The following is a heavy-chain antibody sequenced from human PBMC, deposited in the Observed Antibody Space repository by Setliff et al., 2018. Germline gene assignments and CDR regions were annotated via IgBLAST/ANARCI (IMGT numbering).Heavy chain of an antibody. D-gene: IGHD6-19*01. V-gene: IGHV4-31*03. CDR1: GGSISSGGYY. CDR3: AREQSSSGWYGYFQH. CDR2: IYYSGST. Sequence: SETLSLTCNVSGGSISSGGYYWSWIRQHPGKGLEWIGYIYYSGSTYYNPSLKSRVTISVDTSKNQFSLKLSSVTAADTAVYYCAREQSSSGWYGYFQHWGQGTLVTVSS. J-gene: IGHJ1*01.